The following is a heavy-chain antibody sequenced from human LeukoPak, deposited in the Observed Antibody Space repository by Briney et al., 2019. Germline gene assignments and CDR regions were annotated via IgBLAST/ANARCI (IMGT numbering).Heavy chain of an antibody. CDR1: GGSISSGDYY. J-gene: IGHJ4*02. CDR3: VRDSGSASVSADFDL. V-gene: IGHV4-30-4*01. Sequence: SQTLSLTCTVSGGSISSGDYYWSWIRQPPGKGLEWIGYIYYSGSTYYNPSLKSRVTISVDTSKNQFSLKLSSVTAADTAVYFCVRDSGSASVSADFDLWGQGTLVTVSS. CDR2: IYYSGST. D-gene: IGHD6-25*01.